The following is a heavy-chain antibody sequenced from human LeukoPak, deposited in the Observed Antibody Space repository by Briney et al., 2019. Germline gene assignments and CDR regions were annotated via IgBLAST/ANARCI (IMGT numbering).Heavy chain of an antibody. CDR2: MNPKSGNT. CDR3: ARDLPHLVATITREPHFDY. CDR1: GYTFTSYD. J-gene: IGHJ4*02. Sequence: GASVKVSCKASGYTFTSYDINWVRQATGQGLEWMGWMNPKSGNTGYAQKFQGRVTMTRNTSITTAYMELSSLISEDTAVYYCARDLPHLVATITREPHFDYWGQGTLVTVSS. V-gene: IGHV1-8*01. D-gene: IGHD5-12*01.